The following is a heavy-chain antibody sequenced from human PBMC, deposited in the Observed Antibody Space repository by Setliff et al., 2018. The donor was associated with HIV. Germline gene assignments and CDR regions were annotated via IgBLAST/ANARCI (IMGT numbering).Heavy chain of an antibody. CDR1: GFTFSNYA. D-gene: IGHD6-19*01. J-gene: IGHJ4*02. V-gene: IGHV3-30-3*02. CDR3: EKTPSSGWYSLYLDY. CDR2: ISLDGGNK. Sequence: GGSLRLSCAASGFTFSNYAIHWVRQAPGKGLEWVATISLDGGNKYYADSVKGRFTISRDNSKNTLYLQMNSLRAEDTAVYYCEKTPSSGWYSLYLDYWGQGTLVTVSS.